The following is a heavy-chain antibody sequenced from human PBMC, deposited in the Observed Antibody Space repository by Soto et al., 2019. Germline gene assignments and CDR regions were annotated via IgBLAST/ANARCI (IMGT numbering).Heavy chain of an antibody. J-gene: IGHJ4*02. Sequence: EVQLVESGGGLVQPGGSLRLSCAASGFAFSSEWMHWVRQAPGKGLVWVSRIDPYDTGITYADSVKGRFTISRDNAKNTLYLQMISLRAEDTAVYYCTSDTFGARDSWGQGTLVTVSS. CDR1: GFAFSSEW. CDR3: TSDTFGARDS. V-gene: IGHV3-74*01. D-gene: IGHD2-15*01. CDR2: IDPYDTGI.